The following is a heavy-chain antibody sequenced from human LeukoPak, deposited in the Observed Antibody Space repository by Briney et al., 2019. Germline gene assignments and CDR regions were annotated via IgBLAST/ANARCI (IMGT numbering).Heavy chain of an antibody. D-gene: IGHD3-3*01. J-gene: IGHJ4*02. CDR1: GGSFSGYY. V-gene: IGHV4-34*01. CDR2: INHSGST. Sequence: SETLSPTCAVYGGSFSGYYWSWIRQPPGKGLEWIGEINHSGSTNYNPSLKSRVNISVDTSKNQFSLKLSSVTAADTAVYYCARAPYYDFWSGYYGGGTNFDYWGQGTLVTVSS. CDR3: ARAPYYDFWSGYYGGGTNFDY.